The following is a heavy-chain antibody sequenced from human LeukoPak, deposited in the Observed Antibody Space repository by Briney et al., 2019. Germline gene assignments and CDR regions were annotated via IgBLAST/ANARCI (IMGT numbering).Heavy chain of an antibody. CDR3: AKDPIAASQYYYYGMDV. Sequence: PGGSLRLSCAASGFTFSSYAMSWVRQAPGKGLEWVSAISGRGGSTYYADSVKGRFTISRDNSKNTLYLQMNSLRAEDTAVYYCAKDPIAASQYYYYGMDVWGQGTTVTVSS. CDR1: GFTFSSYA. CDR2: ISGRGGST. D-gene: IGHD6-25*01. V-gene: IGHV3-23*01. J-gene: IGHJ6*02.